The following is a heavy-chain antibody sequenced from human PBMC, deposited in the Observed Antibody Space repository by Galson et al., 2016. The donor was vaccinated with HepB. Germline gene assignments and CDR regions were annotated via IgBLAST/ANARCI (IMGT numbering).Heavy chain of an antibody. J-gene: IGHJ3*01. Sequence: QSGAEVKKPGESLKISCKGSGSSFTTYWIGWVRQKPGKGLEWMGIIFPGDSDTKYSPSFQDQVTIPGDKSISTAYLQWSSLKAPDTAMYYCARTYSSGGTDASDLWGQGTMVTVSS. CDR3: ARTYSSGGTDASDL. CDR2: IFPGDSDT. CDR1: GSSFTTYW. D-gene: IGHD6-19*01. V-gene: IGHV5-51*01.